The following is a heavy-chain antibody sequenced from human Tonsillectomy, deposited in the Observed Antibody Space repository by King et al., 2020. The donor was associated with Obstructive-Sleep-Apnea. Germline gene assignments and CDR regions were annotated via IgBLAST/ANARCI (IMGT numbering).Heavy chain of an antibody. CDR1: NYSISSGFY. D-gene: IGHD2-15*01. V-gene: IGHV4-38-2*02. J-gene: IGHJ4*02. Sequence: VQLQESGPGLVKPSETLSLTCSVSNYSISSGFYWGWIRQPPGKGLEWIGSINYSGKTNDNPSLKSRVTMSIDTSKNQFSLKLTSVTAADTAIYYCVRRGSWSSFDYWGQGTLVTVSS. CDR3: VRRGSWSSFDY. CDR2: INYSGKT.